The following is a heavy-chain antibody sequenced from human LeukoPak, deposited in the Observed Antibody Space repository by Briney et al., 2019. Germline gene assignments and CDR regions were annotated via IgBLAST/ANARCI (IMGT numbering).Heavy chain of an antibody. D-gene: IGHD6-19*01. Sequence: SVKVSCKASGGTFSNYAISWVRQAPGQGLEWMGGIIPIFGTANYAQKFQGRVTITADKSTSTAYMELSSLRSEDTAVYYCARGTSDPYSSGWYFYMDVWGKGTTVTVSS. CDR3: ARGTSDPYSSGWYFYMDV. V-gene: IGHV1-69*06. J-gene: IGHJ6*03. CDR2: IIPIFGTA. CDR1: GGTFSNYA.